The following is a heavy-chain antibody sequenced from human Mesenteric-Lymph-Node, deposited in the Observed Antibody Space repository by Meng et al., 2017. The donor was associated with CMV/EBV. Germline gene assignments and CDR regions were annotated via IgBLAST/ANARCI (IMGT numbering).Heavy chain of an antibody. Sequence: GESLKISCAASGFTFSDYYMNWIRQAPGKGLEWISYISSSGSSIYYEDSVKGRFTISRDNAKNSLYLQMNSLRAEDTAVYRCARDGRDSNPDYWGQGTLVTVSS. J-gene: IGHJ4*02. CDR3: ARDGRDSNPDY. D-gene: IGHD4-11*01. CDR1: GFTFSDYY. CDR2: ISSSGSSI. V-gene: IGHV3-11*04.